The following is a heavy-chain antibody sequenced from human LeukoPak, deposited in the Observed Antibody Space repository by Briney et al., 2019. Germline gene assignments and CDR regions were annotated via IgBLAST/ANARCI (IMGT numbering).Heavy chain of an antibody. Sequence: GRSLRLSCAASGFTFSSYAMHWVRQAPGKGLEWVAVISYDGSNKYYADSVKGRFTISRDNSKNTLYLQMNSLRAEDTAVYYCAREELWFGELRQAAFDIWGQGTMVTVSS. D-gene: IGHD3-10*01. J-gene: IGHJ3*02. V-gene: IGHV3-30*01. CDR2: ISYDGSNK. CDR3: AREELWFGELRQAAFDI. CDR1: GFTFSSYA.